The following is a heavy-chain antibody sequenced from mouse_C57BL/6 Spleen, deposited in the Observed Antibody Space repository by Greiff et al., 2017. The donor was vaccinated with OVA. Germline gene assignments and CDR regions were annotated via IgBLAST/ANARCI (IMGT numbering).Heavy chain of an antibody. J-gene: IGHJ1*03. V-gene: IGHV1-50*01. D-gene: IGHD1-1*01. CDR3: ASNYYGSSYPYWYFDV. CDR1: GYTFTSYW. Sequence: QVQLQQSGAELVKPGASVKLSCKASGYTFTSYWMQWVKQRPGQGLEWIGEIDPSDSYTNYNQKFKGKATLTVDTSSSTAYLQLSSLTSEDSAIYYCASNYYGSSYPYWYFDVWGTGTTVTVSS. CDR2: IDPSDSYT.